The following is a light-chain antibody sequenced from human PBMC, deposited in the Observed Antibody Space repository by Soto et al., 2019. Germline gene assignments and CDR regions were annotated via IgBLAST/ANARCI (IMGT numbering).Light chain of an antibody. CDR3: QHYYNYPYS. CDR1: QSVGSY. J-gene: IGKJ2*01. V-gene: IGKV1-8*01. CDR2: AAS. Sequence: AILMTQSPSSLSASTGDRVTVTCRASQSVGSYLAWYQQKPGAAPKLLIYAASTLHIGVPSRFTGSGYGTDFTLTISCLQSEDFATYYCQHYYNYPYSFGQGTKVDIK.